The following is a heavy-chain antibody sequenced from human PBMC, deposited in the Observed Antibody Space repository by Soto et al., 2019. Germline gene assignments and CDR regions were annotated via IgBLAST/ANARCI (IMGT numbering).Heavy chain of an antibody. CDR1: GFTFSSYG. Sequence: QVQLVESGGGVVQPGRSLRLSCAASGFTFSSYGMHWVRQAPGKGLEWVAVIWYDGSNKYYADSVKGRFTISRDNSKNTLYLQMNSLRAEDTAVYYCAREAPMVGYCSSTSCPLYYYYYGMDVWGQGTTVTVSS. V-gene: IGHV3-33*01. CDR2: IWYDGSNK. D-gene: IGHD2-2*01. CDR3: AREAPMVGYCSSTSCPLYYYYYGMDV. J-gene: IGHJ6*02.